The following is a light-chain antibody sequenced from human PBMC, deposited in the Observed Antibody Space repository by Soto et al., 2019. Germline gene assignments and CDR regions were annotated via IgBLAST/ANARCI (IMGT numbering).Light chain of an antibody. CDR1: QSVSNNY. V-gene: IGKV3-20*01. CDR3: QQYGSSGT. J-gene: IGKJ1*01. Sequence: SPGTLSLSPGERATLSCMASQSVSNNYLAWYQQKPGQAPRLLIYGASNRATGIPDRFSGSGSGTDFTLTISRLEPEDFAVYYCQQYGSSGTFGQGTKV. CDR2: GAS.